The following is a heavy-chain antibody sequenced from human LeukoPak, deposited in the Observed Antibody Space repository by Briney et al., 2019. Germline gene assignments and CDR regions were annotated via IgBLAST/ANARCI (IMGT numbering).Heavy chain of an antibody. D-gene: IGHD3-10*01. CDR3: ARDGLSRGVSDY. V-gene: IGHV3-21*01. CDR1: GFTFSSYS. J-gene: IGHJ4*02. Sequence: PGGSLRLSCAASGFTFSSYSMNWVRQAPGKGLEWVSSISSSSSYIYYADSVKGRFTTSRDNAKNSLYLQMNSLRAEDTAVYYCARDGLSRGVSDYWGQGTLVTVSS. CDR2: ISSSSSYI.